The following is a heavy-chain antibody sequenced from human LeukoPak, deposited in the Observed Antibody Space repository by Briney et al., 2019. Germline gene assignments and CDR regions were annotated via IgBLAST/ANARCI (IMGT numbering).Heavy chain of an antibody. CDR1: GFTFSDYY. V-gene: IGHV3-11*04. J-gene: IGHJ4*02. CDR3: ARDLGRVVATTPGIDY. D-gene: IGHD2-15*01. Sequence: GGSLRLSCAASGFTFSDYYMSWIRQAPGKGLEWVSYISSSGSTIYYADSVKGRFTISRDNAKNSLYLQMNSLRVEDTAVYYCARDLGRVVATTPGIDYWGQGTLVTVSS. CDR2: ISSSGSTI.